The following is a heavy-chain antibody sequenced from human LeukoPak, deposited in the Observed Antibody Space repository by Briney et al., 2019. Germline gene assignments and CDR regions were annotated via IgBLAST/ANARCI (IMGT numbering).Heavy chain of an antibody. D-gene: IGHD3-22*01. CDR1: GDSIINYY. CDR2: IKTSGST. J-gene: IGHJ4*02. Sequence: SETLSLTCTVSGDSIINYYGSWIRQPAGKGLEWIGRIKTSGSTNYNPSLKRRVTMSVDTSRDQCSLKLSSVTAADTAVYYCAGDSYYDSANLFYWGQGALVTVSS. CDR3: AGDSYYDSANLFY. V-gene: IGHV4-4*07.